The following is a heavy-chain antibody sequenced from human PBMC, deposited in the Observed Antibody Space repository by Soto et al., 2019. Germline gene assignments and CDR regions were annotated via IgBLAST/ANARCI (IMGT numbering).Heavy chain of an antibody. CDR3: ARDLQAPYCGGDCEPNSPPFQFYGLDV. CDR1: GFTFNKYW. V-gene: IGHV3-74*03. D-gene: IGHD2-21*02. Sequence: EVQLVESGGYLVQPGGSLRLSCAASGFTFNKYWMHWVRQAPGKGLVLVSRIKSDGSTTTYADSVKGRFTISRDNAKNTLYLQMNNLRGDDSAVYYCARDLQAPYCGGDCEPNSPPFQFYGLDVWGQGTTVTVSS. J-gene: IGHJ6*02. CDR2: IKSDGSTT.